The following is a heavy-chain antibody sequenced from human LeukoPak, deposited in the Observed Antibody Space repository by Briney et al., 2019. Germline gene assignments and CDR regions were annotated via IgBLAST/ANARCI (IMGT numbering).Heavy chain of an antibody. CDR2: ISPSGSST. CDR1: GFTFRSYS. V-gene: IGHV3-21*01. D-gene: IGHD3-16*01. J-gene: IGHJ4*02. Sequence: GGSLRLSCVASGFTFRSYSMNWVRQAPGKGLEWVSSISPSGSSTWHAESVKGRFTISRDNARNSLFLQMNSLRAEDTAVYYCAGVFLRESGAGGGWGQRNLVTV. CDR3: AGVFLRESGAGGG.